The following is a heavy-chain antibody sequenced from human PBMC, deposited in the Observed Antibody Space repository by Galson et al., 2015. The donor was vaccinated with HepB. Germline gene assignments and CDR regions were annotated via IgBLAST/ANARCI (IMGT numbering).Heavy chain of an antibody. D-gene: IGHD5-24*01. Sequence: SLRLSCAVSGFNFNKSGMNWVRQAPGKGLEGVSGISGSGDSKWYVESVKGRFTVSRDNSGNRLYLKMICLRDDHTAIFYCVKDNGYFSLYFDYWGQRTPVTVSS. CDR3: VKDNGYFSLYFDY. J-gene: IGHJ4*02. CDR2: ISGSGDSK. V-gene: IGHV3-23*01. CDR1: GFNFNKSG.